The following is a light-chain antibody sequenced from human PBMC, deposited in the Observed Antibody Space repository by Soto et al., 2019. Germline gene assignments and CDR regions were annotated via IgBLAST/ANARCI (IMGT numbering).Light chain of an antibody. V-gene: IGLV1-40*01. CDR2: GNS. CDR1: SSNIGAGYD. CDR3: QSYDSSLGFV. Sequence: VLTQPPSVSGAPGQRVTISCTGSSSNIGAGYDVHWYQQLPGTVPKLLIYGNSNRPSGVPDRFSGSKSGTSASLAITGLQAEDEADYYCQSYDSSLGFVFGTGTKVTVL. J-gene: IGLJ1*01.